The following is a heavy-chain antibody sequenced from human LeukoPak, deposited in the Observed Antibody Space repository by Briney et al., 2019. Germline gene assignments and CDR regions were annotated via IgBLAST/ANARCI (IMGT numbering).Heavy chain of an antibody. V-gene: IGHV3-30*03. D-gene: IGHD6-19*01. CDR2: ISYDGSNK. Sequence: PGRSLRLSCAASGFTFSSYGMHWVRQAPGKGLEWVAVISYDGSNKYYADSVKGRFTIPRDNSKNTLYLQMNSLRAEDTAVYYCARSRSGWLVYWGQGTLVTVSS. J-gene: IGHJ4*02. CDR1: GFTFSSYG. CDR3: ARSRSGWLVY.